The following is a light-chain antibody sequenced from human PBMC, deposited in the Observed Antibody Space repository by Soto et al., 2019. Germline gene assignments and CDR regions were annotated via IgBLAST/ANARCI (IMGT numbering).Light chain of an antibody. Sequence: QSVLTQPASVSGSPGQSITISCTGTSSDIGGYNYVSWYQQHPGKAPKLMLFDVSNRPSGFSHRFSGSKSGNTASLTISGLQADDEADYYCTSYTSSISYVFGTGTKLTVL. CDR1: SSDIGGYNY. J-gene: IGLJ1*01. CDR3: TSYTSSISYV. V-gene: IGLV2-14*03. CDR2: DVS.